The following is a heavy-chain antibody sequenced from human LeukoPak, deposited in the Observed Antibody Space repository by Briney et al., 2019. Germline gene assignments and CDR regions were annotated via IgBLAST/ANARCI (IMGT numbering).Heavy chain of an antibody. CDR3: ARGGYGHNMDV. CDR1: GFTLSNYY. V-gene: IGHV3-74*01. CDR2: IKNAGTDT. Sequence: PGGSLRLSCVGSGFTLSNYYMYWVRQAPGKGLVWVSRIKNAGTDTIYADSVKGRFTVSRDNAKNTVYLQMNSLRAEDTAVYYCARGGYGHNMDVWGEGTTVTVSS. J-gene: IGHJ6*03. D-gene: IGHD3-10*01.